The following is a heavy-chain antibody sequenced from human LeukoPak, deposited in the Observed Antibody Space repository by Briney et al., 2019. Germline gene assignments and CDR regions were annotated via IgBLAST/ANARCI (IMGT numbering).Heavy chain of an antibody. CDR1: GGSISSYY. Sequence: SETLSLTCTVSGGSISSYYWSWLRQPPGKGLEWIGRVFTSGIISGNTNYNPSVKSRVTMSVDSSKNQFSLKLRSVTAADTAVYYCARDRYYYDSSSYFSAFDTWGQGTMVTVS. CDR2: VFTSGIISGNT. J-gene: IGHJ3*02. D-gene: IGHD3-22*01. CDR3: ARDRYYYDSSSYFSAFDT. V-gene: IGHV4-4*07.